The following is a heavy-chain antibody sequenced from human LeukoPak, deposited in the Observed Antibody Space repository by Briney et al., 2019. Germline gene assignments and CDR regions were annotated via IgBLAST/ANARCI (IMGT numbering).Heavy chain of an antibody. J-gene: IGHJ4*02. Sequence: PGGSLRLSCAASGFTFDDYAMHWVRQAPGKGLEWVSGISWNSGSIGYADSVKGRFTISRDNAKNSLYLQMNSLRAEDTALYYCAKDKTLSIAAAGYFDYWGQGTLVTVSS. V-gene: IGHV3-9*01. CDR2: ISWNSGSI. CDR3: AKDKTLSIAAAGYFDY. D-gene: IGHD6-13*01. CDR1: GFTFDDYA.